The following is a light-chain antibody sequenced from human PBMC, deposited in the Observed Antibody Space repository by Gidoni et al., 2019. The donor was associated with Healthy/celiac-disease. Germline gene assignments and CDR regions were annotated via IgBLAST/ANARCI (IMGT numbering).Light chain of an antibody. V-gene: IGKV1-5*03. CDR3: QQYNSYPWT. CDR2: TAS. Sequence: DIQMPQSPSPLSASVGDRVTITCRASQSISSWLAWYQQKPGKAPKLLIYTASSLESGVPSRFSGSGSGTEFTLTISSLQPDDFATYYCQQYNSYPWTFGQGTKLEIK. CDR1: QSISSW. J-gene: IGKJ2*02.